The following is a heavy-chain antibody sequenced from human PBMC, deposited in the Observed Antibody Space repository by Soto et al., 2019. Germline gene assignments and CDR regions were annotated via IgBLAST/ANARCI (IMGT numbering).Heavy chain of an antibody. CDR1: RDSIFSYY. Sequence: PSETLSLTCTVSRDSIFSYYWSWIRQPPGKGPEWIGYVYHSGTTNYNPSLEGRVTISLDTSKNQFSLKLNSVTAADTAVYYCAKDRPRRTSRYFFDYWGQGTPVTVS. V-gene: IGHV4-59*01. CDR2: VYHSGTT. CDR3: AKDRPRRTSRYFFDY. J-gene: IGHJ4*02.